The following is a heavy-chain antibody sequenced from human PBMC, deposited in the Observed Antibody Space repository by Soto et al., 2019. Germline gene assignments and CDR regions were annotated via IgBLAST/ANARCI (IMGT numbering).Heavy chain of an antibody. Sequence: GGSLRLSCAASGFTFSSYAMSWVRQAPGKGLEWVSAISGSGGSTYYADSVKGRFTISRDNSKNTLYLQMNSLRAEDTAVYYCAKDRLRFLEWLPRPYFDYWGQGTLVTVSS. CDR3: AKDRLRFLEWLPRPYFDY. CDR2: ISGSGGST. J-gene: IGHJ4*02. D-gene: IGHD3-3*01. V-gene: IGHV3-23*01. CDR1: GFTFSSYA.